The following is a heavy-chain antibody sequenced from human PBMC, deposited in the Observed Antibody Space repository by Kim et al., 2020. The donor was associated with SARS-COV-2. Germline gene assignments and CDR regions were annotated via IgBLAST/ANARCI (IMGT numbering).Heavy chain of an antibody. J-gene: IGHJ4*02. CDR3: AKEFGVNGGIDY. CDR2: ITGSGDST. V-gene: IGHV3-23*01. CDR1: GITFSSYA. D-gene: IGHD3-10*01. Sequence: GGSLRLSCAASGITFSSYAMAWVRQAPGKGLEWVSAITGSGDSTYYADSMKGRFTISRDNSKNTLFLQINSLRAEDTAVYYCAKEFGVNGGIDYWGQGTPVTVSS.